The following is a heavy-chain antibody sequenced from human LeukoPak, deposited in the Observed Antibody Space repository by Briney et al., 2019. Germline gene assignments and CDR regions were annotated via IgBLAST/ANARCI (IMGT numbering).Heavy chain of an antibody. CDR1: GGSFSGYY. V-gene: IGHV4-34*01. J-gene: IGHJ4*02. CDR2: INHSGST. Sequence: SETLSLTCAVYGGSFSGYYWSWIRQPPGKGLEWIGEINHSGSTNYNPSLKSRVTISVDTSKNQFSLKLSSVTAADTAVYYCAREPVSIAAAGIDYWGQGTLVTVSS. CDR3: AREPVSIAAAGIDY. D-gene: IGHD6-13*01.